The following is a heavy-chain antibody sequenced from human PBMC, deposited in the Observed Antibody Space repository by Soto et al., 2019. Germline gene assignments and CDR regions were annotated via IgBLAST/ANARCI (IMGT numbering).Heavy chain of an antibody. CDR3: AKGVDTAMVRNYYYGMDV. V-gene: IGHV3-23*01. J-gene: IGHJ6*02. D-gene: IGHD5-18*01. Sequence: GGSLRLSCAASGFTFSSYAMSWVRQAPGKGLEWVSAISGSGGSTYYADSVKGRFTISRDNSKNTLYLQMNSLRAEDTAVYYCAKGVDTAMVRNYYYGMDVWGQGPTVTVSS. CDR2: ISGSGGST. CDR1: GFTFSSYA.